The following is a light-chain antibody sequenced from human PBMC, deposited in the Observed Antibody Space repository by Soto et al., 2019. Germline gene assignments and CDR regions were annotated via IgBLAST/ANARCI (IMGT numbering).Light chain of an antibody. J-gene: IGKJ1*01. CDR2: GAS. CDR3: QQYDKWPRT. V-gene: IGKV3-15*01. CDR1: QSVSSS. Sequence: EILMMQSPATLSVSPGESATLSCRASQSVSSSLAWYQQRPGQAPRLLIYGASTRATGVPARFSGSGSGTEFTLTISSLQSEDFVVYYCQQYDKWPRTFGLWTKVEIE.